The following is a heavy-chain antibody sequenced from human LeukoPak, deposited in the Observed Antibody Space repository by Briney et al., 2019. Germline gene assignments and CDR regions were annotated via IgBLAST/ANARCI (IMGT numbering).Heavy chain of an antibody. J-gene: IGHJ3*02. CDR2: ISSSSSYI. CDR1: GFTFSSYS. Sequence: PGGSLRLSCAASGFTFSSYSMNWVRQAPGKGLEWVSSISSSSSYIYYADSVKGRFTISRDNAKNSLYLQMNILRAEDTAVYYCARPRGIGDAFDIWGQGTMVTVSS. V-gene: IGHV3-21*01. CDR3: ARPRGIGDAFDI. D-gene: IGHD3-10*01.